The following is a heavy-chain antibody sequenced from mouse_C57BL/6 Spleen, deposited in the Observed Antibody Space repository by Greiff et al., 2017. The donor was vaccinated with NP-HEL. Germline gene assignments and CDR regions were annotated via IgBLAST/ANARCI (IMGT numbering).Heavy chain of an antibody. D-gene: IGHD1-1*01. CDR2: IDPEDGDT. CDR3: TFYGSSPDY. V-gene: IGHV14-1*01. CDR1: GFNIKDYY. Sequence: EVKLLESGAELVRPGASVKLSCTASGFNIKDYYMHWVKQRPEQGLEWIGRIDPEDGDTEYAPKFQGKATMTADTSSNTASRQLSSLTSEDTAVYYCTFYGSSPDYWGQGTTLTGTS. J-gene: IGHJ2*01.